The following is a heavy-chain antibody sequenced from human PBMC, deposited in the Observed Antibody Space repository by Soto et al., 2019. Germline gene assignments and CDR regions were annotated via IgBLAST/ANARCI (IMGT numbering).Heavy chain of an antibody. D-gene: IGHD2-15*01. J-gene: IGHJ6*02. CDR3: ARGKYDYCSGGSCKGDGMDV. V-gene: IGHV1-18*01. CDR1: GYTFTSYG. CDR2: ISAYNGNT. Sequence: QVQLVQSGAEVKKPGASVKVSCKASGYTFTSYGISWVRQAPGQGLEWMGWISAYNGNTNYAQKLQGRVTMTTDTSXXTXYXXLRSLRSDDTAVYYCARGKYDYCSGGSCKGDGMDVWGQGTTVTVSS.